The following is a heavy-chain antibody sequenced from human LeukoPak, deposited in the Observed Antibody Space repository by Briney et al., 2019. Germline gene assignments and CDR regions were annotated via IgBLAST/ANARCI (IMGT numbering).Heavy chain of an antibody. D-gene: IGHD1-14*01. Sequence: PGGSLRLSCAASGFLFGRYWMSWVRQAPGKGLEWVANIKEDGSGKYYVESMKGRFTISRDNVKNSLYLQMNSLRAEDTAVYYCARDSFETDIDYWGQGTLVTVSS. CDR2: IKEDGSGK. CDR1: GFLFGRYW. J-gene: IGHJ4*02. CDR3: ARDSFETDIDY. V-gene: IGHV3-7*01.